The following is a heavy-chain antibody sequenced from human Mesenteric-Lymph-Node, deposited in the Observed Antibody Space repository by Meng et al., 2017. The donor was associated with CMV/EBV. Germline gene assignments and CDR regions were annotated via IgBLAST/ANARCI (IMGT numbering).Heavy chain of an antibody. CDR3: ARDSSSSTNYYDP. J-gene: IGHJ5*02. D-gene: IGHD6-6*01. Sequence: GESLKISCAASGFTFTDYYMSWIRQAPGKGLEWISYISTSGRTIYYADSVKGRFTISRDNAKKSLYLQMTSLRVDDTAMYYCARDSSSSTNYYDPWGQGTLVTVSS. V-gene: IGHV3-11*01. CDR2: ISTSGRTI. CDR1: GFTFTDYY.